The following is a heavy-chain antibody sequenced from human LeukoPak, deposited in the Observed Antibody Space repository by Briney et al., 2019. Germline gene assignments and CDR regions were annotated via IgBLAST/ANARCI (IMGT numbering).Heavy chain of an antibody. D-gene: IGHD3-10*01. CDR1: GFTFSIYS. J-gene: IGHJ4*02. V-gene: IGHV3-23*01. CDR3: AKSLWFGELFSYHDY. CDR2: VSASGRST. Sequence: PGGSLRLSCAASGFTFSIYSMNWVRQAPGKGLEWVSGVSASGRSTFYADSVKGRFTISRDNARNTLWLQMNSLRAEDTAVYYCAKSLWFGELFSYHDYWGQGTLVTVSS.